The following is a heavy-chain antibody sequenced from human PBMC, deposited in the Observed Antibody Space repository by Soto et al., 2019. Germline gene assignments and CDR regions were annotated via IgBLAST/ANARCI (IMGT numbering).Heavy chain of an antibody. Sequence: QVQLVESGGGVVQPGRSLRLSCAASGFTFSSYAMHWVRQAPGKGLEWVAVISYDGSNKYYADSVKGRFTISRDNSKNTLYLQMNSLRAEDTAVYYCARDGGYSYGVEYWDQGTLVTVSS. CDR3: ARDGGYSYGVEY. CDR1: GFTFSSYA. CDR2: ISYDGSNK. D-gene: IGHD5-18*01. V-gene: IGHV3-30-3*01. J-gene: IGHJ4*02.